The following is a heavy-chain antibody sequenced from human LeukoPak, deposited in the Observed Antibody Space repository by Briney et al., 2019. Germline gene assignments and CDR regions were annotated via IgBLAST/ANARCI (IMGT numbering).Heavy chain of an antibody. CDR1: GFTFSNYG. J-gene: IGHJ4*02. V-gene: IGHV3-30*03. Sequence: PGGSLRLSCATSGFTFSNYGVHWVRQAPGKGLEWVAFISYDGSNKYYVDSVKGRFTISRDNSKNTLYLQMNSLRAEDTAVYYCARESLDYYDSSGYFVYWGQGTLVTVSS. D-gene: IGHD3-22*01. CDR3: ARESLDYYDSSGYFVY. CDR2: ISYDGSNK.